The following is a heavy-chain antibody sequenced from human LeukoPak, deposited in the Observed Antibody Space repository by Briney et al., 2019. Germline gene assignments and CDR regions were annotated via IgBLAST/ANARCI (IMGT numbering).Heavy chain of an antibody. Sequence: PGGSLRLSCLASGFTFRSYALSWVRQAPGKGLEWVSGISGSAASTFYADSVKGRFTVSRDNSKNTLYLQMNSLRAEDTAVYYCAKLRDEIPIWSDWGQGTLVTVSS. CDR3: AKLRDEIPIWSD. CDR1: GFTFRSYA. J-gene: IGHJ4*02. CDR2: ISGSAAST. D-gene: IGHD1-1*01. V-gene: IGHV3-23*01.